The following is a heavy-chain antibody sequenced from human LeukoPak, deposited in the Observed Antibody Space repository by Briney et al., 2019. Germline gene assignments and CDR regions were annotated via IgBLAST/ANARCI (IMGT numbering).Heavy chain of an antibody. CDR1: GFTFANYA. Sequence: PGGSLRLSCAASGFTFANYAMYWVLQAPGKGLEWVSGISWNSGNTDYADSVKGRFTISRDNAKNSLCLQMNSLRVEDTALYYCAKSGQYCSGGSCQNWFDPWGQGTLVTVSS. CDR3: AKSGQYCSGGSCQNWFDP. J-gene: IGHJ5*02. CDR2: ISWNSGNT. D-gene: IGHD2-15*01. V-gene: IGHV3-9*01.